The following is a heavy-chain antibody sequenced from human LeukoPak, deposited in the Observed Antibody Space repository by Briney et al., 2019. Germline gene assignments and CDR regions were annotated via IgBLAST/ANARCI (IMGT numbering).Heavy chain of an antibody. Sequence: SETLSLTCAVYGGYFSGYYWSWIRQPPGKGLEWIGYIYDSGSTKYNPSLKSRVTFSVDTSKNLFSLKLTSLTAADTAVYYCATCRDEFGDYGFTSWGQGTLVTVSS. V-gene: IGHV4-59*01. J-gene: IGHJ5*02. CDR2: IYDSGST. D-gene: IGHD4-17*01. CDR3: ATCRDEFGDYGFTS. CDR1: GGYFSGYY.